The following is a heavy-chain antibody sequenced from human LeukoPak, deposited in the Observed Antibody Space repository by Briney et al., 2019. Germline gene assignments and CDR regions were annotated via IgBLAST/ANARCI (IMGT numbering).Heavy chain of an antibody. J-gene: IGHJ4*02. CDR3: ARDRGYSYGHLFDY. D-gene: IGHD5-18*01. CDR2: IYYSGST. V-gene: IGHV4-59*01. CDR1: GGSISSYY. Sequence: SETLSLTCTVSGGSISSYYWSWIRQPPGKGLKWIGYIYYSGSTNYNPSLKSRVTISVDTSKNQFFLKLSSVTAADTAVYYCARDRGYSYGHLFDYWGQGILVTVSS.